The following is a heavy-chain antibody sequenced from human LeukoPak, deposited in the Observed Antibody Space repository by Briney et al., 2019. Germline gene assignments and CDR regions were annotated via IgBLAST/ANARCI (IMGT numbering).Heavy chain of an antibody. V-gene: IGHV1-2*02. J-gene: IGHJ4*02. D-gene: IGHD3-22*01. Sequence: GASVKVSCKASGYTFTGYYMHWVRQAPGQGLEWMGWISPNSGGTNYAQNFQGRVTMTRDTSISTAYMELSRLRSDDTAVYYCAREYYDSSRYYSYYFDYWGQGTLVTVSS. CDR3: AREYYDSSRYYSYYFDY. CDR1: GYTFTGYY. CDR2: ISPNSGGT.